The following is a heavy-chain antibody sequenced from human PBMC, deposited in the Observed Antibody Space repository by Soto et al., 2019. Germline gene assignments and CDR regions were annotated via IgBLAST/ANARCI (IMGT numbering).Heavy chain of an antibody. CDR3: AREGSLGYFDY. D-gene: IGHD7-27*01. J-gene: IGHJ4*02. CDR2: IYHSGST. CDR1: GGSISSGGYS. V-gene: IGHV4-30-2*01. Sequence: SETLSLTCAVSGGSISSGGYSWSWIRQPPGKGLEWIGYIYHSGSTYYNPSLKSRVTISVDRSKTQFSLKLSSVTAADTAVYYCAREGSLGYFDYWGQGTLVTVSS.